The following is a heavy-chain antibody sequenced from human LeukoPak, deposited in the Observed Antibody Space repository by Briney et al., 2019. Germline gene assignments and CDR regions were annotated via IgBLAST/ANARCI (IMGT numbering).Heavy chain of an antibody. V-gene: IGHV1-18*01. CDR1: GYTFTSYG. D-gene: IGHD2-15*01. CDR2: ISAYNGNT. J-gene: IGHJ6*02. CDR3: ARDPLVVVAATYYYYYGMDV. Sequence: ASVKVSCKASGYTFTSYGTSWVRQAPGQGLEWMGWISAYNGNTNYAQKLQGRVTMTTDTSTSTAYMELRSLRSDDTAVYCCARDPLVVVAATYYYYYGMDVWGQGTTVTVSS.